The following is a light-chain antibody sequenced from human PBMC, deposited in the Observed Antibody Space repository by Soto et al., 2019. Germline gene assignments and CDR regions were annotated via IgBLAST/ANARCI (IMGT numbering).Light chain of an antibody. Sequence: EIVMTQSPCTLSVSPGERATLSCRASQSVSSYLAWYQQKPGQAPRLLIYGASTRATGIPARFSGSGSGTDFTLTISSLQSEDFAVYYCQQYNNWPMLTFGGGTKVDIK. CDR3: QQYNNWPMLT. V-gene: IGKV3-15*01. CDR1: QSVSSY. CDR2: GAS. J-gene: IGKJ4*01.